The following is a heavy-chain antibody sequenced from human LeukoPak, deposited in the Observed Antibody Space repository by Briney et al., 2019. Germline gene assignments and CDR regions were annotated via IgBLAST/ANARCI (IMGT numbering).Heavy chain of an antibody. CDR1: GFTFSSYE. Sequence: GGTLRLSCAASGFTFSSYEMNWVPEAPGQGLEWVSYISSSGSTIYYADSVKGRFTISRDNDKNSLYLQMNSLRAEDTAVYYCAELGITMIGGVWGKGTTDTISS. CDR3: AELGITMIGGV. J-gene: IGHJ6*04. CDR2: ISSSGSTI. V-gene: IGHV3-48*03. D-gene: IGHD3-10*02.